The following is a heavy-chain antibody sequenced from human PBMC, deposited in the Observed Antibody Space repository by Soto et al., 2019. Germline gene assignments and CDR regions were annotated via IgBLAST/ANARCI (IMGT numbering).Heavy chain of an antibody. Sequence: QVQLQQSGAGLLKPSETLSLTCAVYGGSFSGYYWSWIRQPPGKGLEWIGEINHSGSTNYNPSLKSRVTISVVTSKNQFSLKLSSVTAADTAVYYCARATGVSYPYNWFDPWGQGTLVTVSS. D-gene: IGHD1-26*01. CDR3: ARATGVSYPYNWFDP. CDR1: GGSFSGYY. J-gene: IGHJ5*02. CDR2: INHSGST. V-gene: IGHV4-34*01.